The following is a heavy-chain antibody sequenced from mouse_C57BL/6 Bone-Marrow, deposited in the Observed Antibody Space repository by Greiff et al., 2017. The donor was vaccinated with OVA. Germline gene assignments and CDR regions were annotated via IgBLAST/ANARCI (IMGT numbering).Heavy chain of an antibody. CDR1: GFTFSDYY. D-gene: IGHD1-1*01. CDR3: ARNRGSSYWYFDV. V-gene: IGHV5-16*01. Sequence: EVKLQESEGGLVQPGSSMKLSCTASGFTFSDYYMAWVRQVPEKGLEWVANINYDGSSTYYLDSLKSRFIISRDNAKNILYLQMSSLKSEDTATYYCARNRGSSYWYFDVWGTGTTVTVSS. J-gene: IGHJ1*03. CDR2: INYDGSST.